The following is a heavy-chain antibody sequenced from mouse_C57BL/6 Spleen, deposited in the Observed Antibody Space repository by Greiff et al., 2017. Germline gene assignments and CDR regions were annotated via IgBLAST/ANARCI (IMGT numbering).Heavy chain of an antibody. V-gene: IGHV6-6*01. CDR3: TRPVYYDYDDWYFDV. Sequence: EVKLEESGGGLVQPGVSMKLSCAASGFTFSDAWMDWVRQSPEKGLEWVAEIRNKANNHATYYAESVKGRFTISRDDSKSSVYLQMNSLRAEDTGIYYCTRPVYYDYDDWYFDVWGTGTTVTVSS. J-gene: IGHJ1*03. CDR1: GFTFSDAW. D-gene: IGHD2-4*01. CDR2: IRNKANNHAT.